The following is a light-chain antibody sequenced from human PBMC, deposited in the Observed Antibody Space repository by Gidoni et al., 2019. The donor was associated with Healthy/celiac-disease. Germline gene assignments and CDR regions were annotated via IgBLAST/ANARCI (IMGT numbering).Light chain of an antibody. CDR2: GAS. CDR1: QSVSSN. J-gene: IGKJ1*01. CDR3: QQYNNWPPWT. V-gene: IGKV3-15*01. Sequence: IVMTQSPATLSVSPGERATLSCRANQSVSSNLAWYQQKPGQAPRLLSYGASTRATGIPARFSGSGSGTEFTLTISSLQSEDFAVYDCQQYNNWPPWTFGQGTKVEIK.